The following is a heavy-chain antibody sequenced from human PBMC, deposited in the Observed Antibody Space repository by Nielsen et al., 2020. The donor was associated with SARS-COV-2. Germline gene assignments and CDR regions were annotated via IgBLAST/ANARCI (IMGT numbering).Heavy chain of an antibody. Sequence: SETLSLTCTVSGGSISTYYWSWIRQPPGKRLEWIGYIYYSGSTNYNPSLKSRVTISVDTSKNQFSLKLSSVTAADTAVYYCARVDSSGWYGRDYYGMDVWGQGTTVTVSS. D-gene: IGHD6-19*01. CDR1: GGSISTYY. V-gene: IGHV4-59*12. J-gene: IGHJ6*02. CDR2: IYYSGST. CDR3: ARVDSSGWYGRDYYGMDV.